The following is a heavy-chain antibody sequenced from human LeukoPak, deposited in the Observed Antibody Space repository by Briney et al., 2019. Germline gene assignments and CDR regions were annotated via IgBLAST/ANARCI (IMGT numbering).Heavy chain of an antibody. D-gene: IGHD3-16*01. Sequence: SETLSLTCTVSGGSISSYYWSWIRQPPGKGLEWIGYIYYSGSTNYNPSLKSRVTISVDTSKNQFSLKLSSVTAADTAVYYCARDRRGLDYYYYMDVWGKGTTVTVS. J-gene: IGHJ6*03. CDR1: GGSISSYY. V-gene: IGHV4-59*01. CDR3: ARDRRGLDYYYYMDV. CDR2: IYYSGST.